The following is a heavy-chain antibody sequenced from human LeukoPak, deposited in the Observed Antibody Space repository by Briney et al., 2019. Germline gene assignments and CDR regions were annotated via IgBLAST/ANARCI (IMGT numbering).Heavy chain of an antibody. V-gene: IGHV3-30-3*01. CDR2: ISYDGSNK. CDR1: EFTFSSYA. CDR3: ARDRAPYGSGSYGY. Sequence: GGSLRLSCAASEFTFSSYAMHWVRQAPGKGLEWVAVISYDGSNKYYADSVKGRFTISRDNSKNTLYLQMNGLRAEDTAVYYCARDRAPYGSGSYGYWGQGTLVTVSS. J-gene: IGHJ4*02. D-gene: IGHD3-10*01.